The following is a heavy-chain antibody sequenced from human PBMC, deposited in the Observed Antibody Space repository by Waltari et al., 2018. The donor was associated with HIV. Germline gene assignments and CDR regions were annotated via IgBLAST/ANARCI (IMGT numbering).Heavy chain of an antibody. Sequence: QVQLQESGPGLVKPSETLSLTCTVSSDSISSYFWSWLRQPAGKGLEWIGRIHSSGTPDYNSSRKSRDTMSVDTSKNQVSLNLSSVTAADAAVYYCAREKQQLGCDYWGQETLVTGSS. CDR1: SDSISSYF. CDR2: IHSSGTP. J-gene: IGHJ4*02. CDR3: AREKQQLGCDY. D-gene: IGHD6-13*01. V-gene: IGHV4-4*07.